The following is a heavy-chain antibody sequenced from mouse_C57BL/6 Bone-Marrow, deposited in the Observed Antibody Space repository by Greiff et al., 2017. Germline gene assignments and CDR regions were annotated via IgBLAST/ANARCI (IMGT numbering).Heavy chain of an antibody. J-gene: IGHJ2*01. CDR2: INPNNGGT. CDR3: AVIYYYGSSLFDY. Sequence: EVQLVESGPELVKPGASVKIPCKASGYTFTDYNMDWVKQSHGKSLEWIGDINPNNGGTIYNQKFKGKATLTVDKSSSTAYMELRSLTSEDTAVYYCAVIYYYGSSLFDYWGQGTTLTVSS. V-gene: IGHV1-18*01. D-gene: IGHD1-1*01. CDR1: GYTFTDYN.